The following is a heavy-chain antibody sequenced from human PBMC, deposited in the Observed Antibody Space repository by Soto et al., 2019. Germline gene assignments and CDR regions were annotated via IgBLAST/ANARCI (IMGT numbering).Heavy chain of an antibody. V-gene: IGHV1-8*01. D-gene: IGHD2-15*01. CDR2: MNPNSGNT. CDR3: ARDRACSGGRCYDYYYLDI. Sequence: GASVKVSCKASGYTFTSYDINWVRQATGQGLEWMGWMNPNSGNTGYAQKFQGRVTISVDTSKNQFSLKLSSVTAADTAVYYCARDRACSGGRCYDYYYLDIWGKGTTVTVSS. J-gene: IGHJ6*03. CDR1: GYTFTSYD.